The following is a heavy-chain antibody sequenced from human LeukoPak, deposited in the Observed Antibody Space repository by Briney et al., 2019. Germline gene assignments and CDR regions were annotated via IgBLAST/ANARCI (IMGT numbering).Heavy chain of an antibody. J-gene: IGHJ6*03. V-gene: IGHV4-38-2*02. CDR1: GYSISSGYY. CDR3: ARAGSGSGSYYNRGYYMDV. CDR2: IYYSGST. Sequence: SETLSLTCTVSGYSISSGYYWGWIRQPPGKGLEWIGSIYYSGSTYYNPSLKSRVTISVDTSKNQFSLKLSSVTAADTAVYYCARAGSGSGSYYNRGYYMDVWGKGTTVTVSS. D-gene: IGHD3-10*01.